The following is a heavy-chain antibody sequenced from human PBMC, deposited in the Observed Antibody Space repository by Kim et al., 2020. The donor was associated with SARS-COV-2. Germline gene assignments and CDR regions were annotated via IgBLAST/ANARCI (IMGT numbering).Heavy chain of an antibody. Sequence: GGSLRLSCAASGFTFSSYAMHWVRQAPGKGLEWVAVISYDGSNKYYADSVKGRFTISRDNSKNTLYLQMNSLRAEDTAVYYCARDGPNSSGYSSSWYFNYWGQGTLVTVSS. J-gene: IGHJ4*02. D-gene: IGHD6-13*01. CDR3: ARDGPNSSGYSSSWYFNY. CDR1: GFTFSSYA. CDR2: ISYDGSNK. V-gene: IGHV3-30-3*01.